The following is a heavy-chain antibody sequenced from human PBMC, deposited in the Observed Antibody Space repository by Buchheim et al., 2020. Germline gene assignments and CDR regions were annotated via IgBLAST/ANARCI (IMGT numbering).Heavy chain of an antibody. CDR2: ISYDVSKK. D-gene: IGHD2-2*02. Sequence: QVQLVESGGGVVQPGESLRVSCAASGFSFSSSGMHWVRQAPGKGLEWVAVISYDVSKKYYADSVKGRFTISRDNSKNTLYLQMNSLRAEDTAVYYCATGYCSSTSCHTKYQYMDVWGKGT. J-gene: IGHJ6*03. CDR3: ATGYCSSTSCHTKYQYMDV. V-gene: IGHV3-30*03. CDR1: GFSFSSSG.